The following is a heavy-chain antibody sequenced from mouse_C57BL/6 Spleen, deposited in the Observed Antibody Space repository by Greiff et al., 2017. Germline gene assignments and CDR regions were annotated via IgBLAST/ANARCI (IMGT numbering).Heavy chain of an antibody. J-gene: IGHJ3*01. Sequence: VQLQQSGAELVRPGTSVKVSCKASGYAFTNYLIEWVKQRPGQGLEWIGVINPGSGGTNYNEKFKGKATLTADKSSSTAYMQLSSLTSEDSAVYFCARSSYGLAYWGQGTLVTVSA. CDR3: ARSSYGLAY. V-gene: IGHV1-54*01. CDR1: GYAFTNYL. D-gene: IGHD1-1*02. CDR2: INPGSGGT.